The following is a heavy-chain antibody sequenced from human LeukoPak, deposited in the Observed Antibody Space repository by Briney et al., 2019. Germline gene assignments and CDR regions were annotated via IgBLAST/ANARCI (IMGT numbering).Heavy chain of an antibody. CDR1: GGSISSYY. D-gene: IGHD3-9*01. CDR2: IYYSGST. CDR3: ASTYYDILTGSLIPDY. Sequence: PSETLSLTFTASGGSISSYYWSWIRQPPGKGLEWIGYIYYSGSTNYNPSLKSRVTISVDTSKNQFSLKLSSVTAADTAVYYCASTYYDILTGSLIPDYWGQGTLVTVSS. J-gene: IGHJ4*02. V-gene: IGHV4-59*01.